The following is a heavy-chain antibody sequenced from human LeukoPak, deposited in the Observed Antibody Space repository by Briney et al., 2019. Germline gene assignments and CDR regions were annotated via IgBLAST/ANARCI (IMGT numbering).Heavy chain of an antibody. CDR1: GYSISSGYY. CDR3: ATNYGSGSYRLFDY. Sequence: PSETLSLTCGVSGYSISSGYYWGWIRQPPGKGLEWIGTIYHNGRTYYNPSLKSRVTISLDTSKNQFSLRLNSVTAADTAVYYCATNYGSGSYRLFDYWGQGTLVTVAS. J-gene: IGHJ4*02. CDR2: IYHNGRT. D-gene: IGHD3-10*01. V-gene: IGHV4-38-2*01.